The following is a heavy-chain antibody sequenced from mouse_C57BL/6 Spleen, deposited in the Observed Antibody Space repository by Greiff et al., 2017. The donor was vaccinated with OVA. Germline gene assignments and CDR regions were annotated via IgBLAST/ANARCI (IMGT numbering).Heavy chain of an antibody. J-gene: IGHJ4*01. CDR3: VRYGTTAPMDY. CDR2: IRSKSNNYAT. CDR1: GFSFNTYA. V-gene: IGHV10-1*01. D-gene: IGHD1-2*01. Sequence: EVQLVESGGGLVQPKGSLKLSCAASGFSFNTYAMNWVRQAPGKGLEWVARIRSKSNNYATYYADSVKDRFTISRDDSESMLYLQMNNLKTEDTAMYYCVRYGTTAPMDYWGQGTSVTVSS.